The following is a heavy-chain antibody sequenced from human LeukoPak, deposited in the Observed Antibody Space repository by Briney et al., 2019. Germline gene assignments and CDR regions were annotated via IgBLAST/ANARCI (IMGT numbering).Heavy chain of an antibody. CDR1: GGSISSSGSY. D-gene: IGHD2-2*01. Sequence: PSETLSLTCTVSGGSISSSGSYWGWIRQPPGKGLEWIGSIYYSGNTYNPSLKSRVTISVDSSKNQFSLKLSSVTAADTAVYYCAREGCSGTNCLYYFYYMDVWGKGTTVTVSS. CDR3: AREGCSGTNCLYYFYYMDV. J-gene: IGHJ6*03. CDR2: IYYSGNT. V-gene: IGHV4-39*07.